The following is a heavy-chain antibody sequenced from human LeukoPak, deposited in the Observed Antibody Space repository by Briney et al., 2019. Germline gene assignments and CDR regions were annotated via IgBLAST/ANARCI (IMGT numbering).Heavy chain of an antibody. CDR1: GGSISSSTYY. CDR2: IYYSGST. Sequence: PSETLSLTCTVSGGSISSSTYYWGWIRRPPGKGLEWIGSIYYSGSTYYNTSLKSRVTVSVDTSKNQFSLKLSSVTAADTAVYYCVRGSTLRHYQYWGQGTLVTVSS. CDR3: VRGSTLRHYQY. D-gene: IGHD3-16*01. V-gene: IGHV4-39*01. J-gene: IGHJ4*02.